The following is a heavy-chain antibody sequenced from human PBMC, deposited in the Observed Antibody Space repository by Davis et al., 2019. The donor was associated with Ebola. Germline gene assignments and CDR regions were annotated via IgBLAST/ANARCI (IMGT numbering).Heavy chain of an antibody. CDR1: GFTFSDYY. D-gene: IGHD6-19*01. CDR2: ISSSGGTI. CDR3: ARLPAVAYYGMDV. Sequence: GGSLRLSCAASGFTFSDYYMSWIRQAPGKGLEWVSYISSSGGTIYSADSVKGRFTISRDNAKNSLYLQMNSLRAEDTAVYYCARLPAVAYYGMDVWGKGTTVTVSS. J-gene: IGHJ6*04. V-gene: IGHV3-11*01.